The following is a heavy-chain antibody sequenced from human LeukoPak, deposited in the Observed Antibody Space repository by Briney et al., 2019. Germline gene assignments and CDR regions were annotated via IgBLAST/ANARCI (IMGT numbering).Heavy chain of an antibody. J-gene: IGHJ4*02. V-gene: IGHV3-7*01. Sequence: PGGSLRLSCAASGFTFSSYWMSWVRPAPGKGLEWVANIKQDGSEKYYVDSVKGRFTISRDNAKNSLYLQMNSLRAEDTAVYYCARGSGDVLRYFDWLKAPYYFDYWGQGTLVTVSS. CDR1: GFTFSSYW. D-gene: IGHD3-9*01. CDR3: ARGSGDVLRYFDWLKAPYYFDY. CDR2: IKQDGSEK.